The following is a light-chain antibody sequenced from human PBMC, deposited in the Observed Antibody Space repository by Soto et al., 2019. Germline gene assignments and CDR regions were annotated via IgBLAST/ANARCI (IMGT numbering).Light chain of an antibody. CDR3: QQYNNWPET. CDR2: GAS. V-gene: IGKV3-15*01. Sequence: EIVLNQSPGILSLSPWEGDTLSRRSSQSVDNRLAWYYQKPGQAPRLLIYGASTRATGIPARFSGSGSGTEFTLTVSSLQSEDFAVYYCQQYNNWPETFGQGTKVDIK. J-gene: IGKJ1*01. CDR1: QSVDNR.